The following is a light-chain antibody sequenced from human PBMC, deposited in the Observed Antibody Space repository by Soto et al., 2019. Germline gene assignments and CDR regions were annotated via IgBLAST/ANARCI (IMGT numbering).Light chain of an antibody. V-gene: IGKV4-1*01. J-gene: IGKJ4*01. CDR1: QSLSYSSNNKNY. CDR3: QQYYTTPLT. CDR2: WAS. Sequence: DIVMTQSPDSLAVSLGEKATINCKSSQSLSYSSNNKNYLVWYQQKPGQPPKLLIYWASTRESGVPDRFSGSGSGTDFSLTINSLQAEDVAVYYCQQYYTTPLTFGGGTKVDIK.